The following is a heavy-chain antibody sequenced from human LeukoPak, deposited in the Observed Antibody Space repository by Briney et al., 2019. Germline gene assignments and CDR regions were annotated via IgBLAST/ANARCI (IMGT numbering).Heavy chain of an antibody. CDR2: IYYSGST. V-gene: IGHV4-59*01. J-gene: IGHJ4*02. D-gene: IGHD1-1*01. CDR3: ARDQIGTGTHFDY. CDR1: GGSISSYY. Sequence: SETLSLTCTVSGGSISSYYWSWIRQPPGKGLEWIGYIYYSGSTNYNPSPKSRVTISVDTSKNQFSLKLSSVTAADTAVYYCARDQIGTGTHFDYWGQGTLVTVSS.